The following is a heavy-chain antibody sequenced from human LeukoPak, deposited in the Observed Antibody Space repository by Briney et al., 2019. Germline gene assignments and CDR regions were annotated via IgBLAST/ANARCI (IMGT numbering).Heavy chain of an antibody. D-gene: IGHD5-12*01. V-gene: IGHV6-1*01. CDR3: ARGDVDIVATSNLDY. CDR1: GDSLSSNSAA. J-gene: IGHJ4*02. CDR2: TYYRSKLYN. Sequence: SQTLSLTCALSGDSLSSNSAAWDWIRQSPSRGLEWLVRTYYRSKLYNDYAVSVKSRITINPDTSKNQFSLQLNSVTPEDTAVYYCARGDVDIVATSNLDYWGQGTLVTVSS.